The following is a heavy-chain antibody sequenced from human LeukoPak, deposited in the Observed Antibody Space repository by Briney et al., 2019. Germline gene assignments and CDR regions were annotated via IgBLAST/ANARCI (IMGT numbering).Heavy chain of an antibody. V-gene: IGHV4-61*02. D-gene: IGHD1-26*01. CDR2: IYTSGST. J-gene: IGHJ4*02. CDR3: ARDVPYSGSDY. CDR1: GGSISSGSYY. Sequence: SQTLSLTCTVSGGSISSGSYYWSWIRQPAGKGLEWIGRIYTSGSTNYNPSLKSRVTISVDTSKSQFSLKLSSVTAADTAVYYCARDVPYSGSDYWGQGTLVTVSS.